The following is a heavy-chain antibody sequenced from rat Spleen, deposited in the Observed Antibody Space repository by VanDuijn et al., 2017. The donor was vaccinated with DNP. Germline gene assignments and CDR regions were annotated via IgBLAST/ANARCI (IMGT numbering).Heavy chain of an antibody. CDR1: GFTFNDYN. Sequence: EVQLVESGGGLVQPGNSLKLSCAASGFTFNDYNMAWVRQAPKKGLEWVAYISYDGGSTYYGDSVKGRFTISRDNAKSTLYLQMNSLRSEDTATYYCARVGDLHDGGDGDVLDAWGQGTSVIVSS. CDR2: ISYDGGST. D-gene: IGHD1-12*02. CDR3: ARVGDLHDGGDGDVLDA. J-gene: IGHJ4*01. V-gene: IGHV5-22*01.